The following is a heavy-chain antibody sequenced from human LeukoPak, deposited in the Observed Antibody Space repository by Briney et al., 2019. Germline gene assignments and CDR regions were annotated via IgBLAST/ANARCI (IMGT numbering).Heavy chain of an antibody. CDR3: ARGSHVVVVAAPWFDP. CDR1: GFTFSSYE. V-gene: IGHV3-48*01. Sequence: GGSLRLSCAASGFTFSSYEMNWVRQAPGKGLEWVSYISSSSSTIYYADSVKGRFTISRDNAKNSLYLQMNSLRAEDTAVYYCARGSHVVVVAAPWFDPWGQGTLVTVSS. CDR2: ISSSSSTI. D-gene: IGHD2-15*01. J-gene: IGHJ5*02.